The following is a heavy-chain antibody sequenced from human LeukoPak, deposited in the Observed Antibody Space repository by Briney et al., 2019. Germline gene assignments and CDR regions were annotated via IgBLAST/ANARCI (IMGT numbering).Heavy chain of an antibody. CDR3: GIVYSSGWYGDYFDY. V-gene: IGHV3-30*03. D-gene: IGHD6-19*01. J-gene: IGHJ4*02. CDR1: GGSISSSS. Sequence: LSLTCTVSGGSISSSSYYWGWIRQPPGKGLEWVAVISYDGSNKYYADSVKGRFTISRDNSKNTLYLQMNSLRAEDTAVYYCGIVYSSGWYGDYFDYWGQGTLVTVSS. CDR2: ISYDGSNK.